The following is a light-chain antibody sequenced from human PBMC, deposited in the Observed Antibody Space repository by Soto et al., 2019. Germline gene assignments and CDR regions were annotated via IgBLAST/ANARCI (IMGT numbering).Light chain of an antibody. V-gene: IGKV4-1*01. Sequence: DIVMTQSPDSLAVSLGERATINCKSSQSILYNSNNKNYLAWYQQKPGQPPKLLIYWASTREFGVPDRFSGSGSGTEFTLTISSLQAEDVAVYHCQQYSSTPPTFGQGTKVEIK. J-gene: IGKJ1*01. CDR3: QQYSSTPPT. CDR2: WAS. CDR1: QSILYNSNNKNY.